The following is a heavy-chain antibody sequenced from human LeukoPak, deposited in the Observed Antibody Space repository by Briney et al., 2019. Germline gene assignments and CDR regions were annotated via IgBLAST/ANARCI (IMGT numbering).Heavy chain of an antibody. J-gene: IGHJ6*03. CDR2: ISSSSSTI. V-gene: IGHV3-48*01. CDR1: GFTSSSYS. Sequence: PGGSLRLSCAASGFTSSSYSMHWVRQAPGKGLEWVSYISSSSSTIYYADSVKGRFTISRDNARNSLYLQMNSLRADDTAVYYCARDAYSGSYYMDVWGKGTTVTVSS. CDR3: ARDAYSGSYYMDV. D-gene: IGHD1-26*01.